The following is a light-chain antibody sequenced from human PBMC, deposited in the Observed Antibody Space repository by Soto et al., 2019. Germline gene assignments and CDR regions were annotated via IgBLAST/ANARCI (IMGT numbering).Light chain of an antibody. CDR1: QSLLHSNGHNY. CDR2: LGS. V-gene: IGKV2-28*01. J-gene: IGKJ3*01. Sequence: EIVMTQSPLSLPVTPGEPASISCRSSQSLLHSNGHNYLEWYLQKPWQSPQLLISLGSNRASGVPDRFSGSGSCSDFTLKISRVEAEDVGVYYCMQTVHTPFTFGPGTKVDVK. CDR3: MQTVHTPFT.